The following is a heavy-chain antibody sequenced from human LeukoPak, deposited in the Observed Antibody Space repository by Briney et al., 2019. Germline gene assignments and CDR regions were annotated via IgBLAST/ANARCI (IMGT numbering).Heavy chain of an antibody. CDR3: ASRMLYWAFDI. CDR2: ISGDGGTI. V-gene: IGHV3-64*01. D-gene: IGHD2-8*01. Sequence: PGGSLRLSCAASGFTFSGYAMQWVRQAPEKRPEYVSGISGDGGTIYYASSVKGRFIIPRDNSKNTLYLQMGSLRAEDMAVYYCASRMLYWAFDIWGQGTMVTVSS. J-gene: IGHJ3*02. CDR1: GFTFSGYA.